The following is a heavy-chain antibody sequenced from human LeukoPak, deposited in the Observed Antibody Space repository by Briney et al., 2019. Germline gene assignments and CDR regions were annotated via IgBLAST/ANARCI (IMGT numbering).Heavy chain of an antibody. D-gene: IGHD3-9*01. CDR3: AREGRALPAYYIQTFLDY. J-gene: IGHJ4*02. CDR1: GFSFSSYW. V-gene: IGHV3-7*04. Sequence: GGSLRLSCAASGFSFSSYWMSWVRQAPGKGLEWVANIKLDGSETYYVDSVKGRFTVSRDNAKNLLHLQMNSLRAEDTAVYYCAREGRALPAYYIQTFLDYWGQETLVTVSS. CDR2: IKLDGSET.